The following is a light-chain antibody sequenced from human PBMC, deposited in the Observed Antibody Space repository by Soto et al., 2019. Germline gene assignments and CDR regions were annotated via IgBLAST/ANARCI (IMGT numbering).Light chain of an antibody. Sequence: DIQMTQSPSYVSASVGDRVTISCRASQDISGWLTWYQKKQGKAPKLLMYTTSTLEVGVPSRFSGSGSGTDFNFPITSLQPEDFGTYYCQQSINFPLTFGGGTQVEIK. V-gene: IGKV1-12*01. CDR3: QQSINFPLT. J-gene: IGKJ4*01. CDR1: QDISGW. CDR2: TTS.